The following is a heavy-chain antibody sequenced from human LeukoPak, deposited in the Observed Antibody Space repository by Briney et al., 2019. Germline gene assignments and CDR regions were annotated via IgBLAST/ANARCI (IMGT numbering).Heavy chain of an antibody. CDR3: AKSFVGVDHTPIDY. V-gene: IGHV3-23*01. CDR1: GFTFSSYA. CDR2: LSGSGGST. Sequence: PGGSLRLSCAASGFTFSSYAMSWVRQAPGKGLEWVSALSGSGGSTYYADSVKGRFTISRDNPKNTLYLQMNSLRAEDTAVYYCAKSFVGVDHTPIDYWGQGTLVTVSS. J-gene: IGHJ4*02. D-gene: IGHD1-26*01.